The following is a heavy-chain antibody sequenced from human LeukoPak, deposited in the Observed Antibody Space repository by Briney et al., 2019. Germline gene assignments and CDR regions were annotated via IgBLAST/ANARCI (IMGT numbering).Heavy chain of an antibody. D-gene: IGHD5/OR15-5a*01. Sequence: SETLSLTCTVSGGSISSGSYYWSWIRQPPGKGLEWIGRIYTTGSTNYNPSLKSRVTISVDTSENQFSLRLSSVTAADTAVYYCARGSLGREVSAFFKNWGQGILVTVSS. V-gene: IGHV4-61*02. CDR3: ARGSLGREVSAFFKN. J-gene: IGHJ4*02. CDR1: GGSISSGSYY. CDR2: IYTTGST.